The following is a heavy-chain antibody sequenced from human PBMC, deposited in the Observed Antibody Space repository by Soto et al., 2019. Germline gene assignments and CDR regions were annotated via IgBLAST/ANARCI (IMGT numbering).Heavy chain of an antibody. V-gene: IGHV3-33*01. D-gene: IGHD3-10*01. CDR2: IWYDGSNK. CDR3: ARLGGSGSYTVDY. J-gene: IGHJ4*02. CDR1: GFTFGSYG. Sequence: QVQLVESGGGVVQPGRSLRLSCVASGFTFGSYGMHWVRQAPGKGLEWVALIWYDGSNKYYADSVKGRFTISRDNSKNTLYLQMNSLRAEDTDVYYCARLGGSGSYTVDYWGQGTLVTVSS.